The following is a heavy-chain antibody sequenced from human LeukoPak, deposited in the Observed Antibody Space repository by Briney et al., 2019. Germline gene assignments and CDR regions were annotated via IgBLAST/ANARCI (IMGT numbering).Heavy chain of an antibody. CDR3: ARAPRLVGATSVVDY. CDR2: INRSGST. J-gene: IGHJ4*02. CDR1: GGSFSGYY. Sequence: SETLSLTCTVYGGSFSGYYWSWIRQPPGKGLEWIGEINRSGSTNYNPSLKSRVTISVDTSKNQFSLKLSSVTAADTAVYYCARAPRLVGATSVVDYWGQGTLVTVSS. D-gene: IGHD1-26*01. V-gene: IGHV4-34*01.